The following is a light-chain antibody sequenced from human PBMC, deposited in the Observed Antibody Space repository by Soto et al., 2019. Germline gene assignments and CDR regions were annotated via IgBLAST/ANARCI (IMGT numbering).Light chain of an antibody. CDR1: QSISNW. CDR3: QHYNTYPWT. Sequence: EIQMTQSPSTLSASLGDRVTITCRASQSISNWFAWYQQKPGKAPKLLIYDASSLESGVPSRFSGSGSGTEFTLTISSLQPGDFATYYCQHYNTYPWTFGHGTKVDIK. V-gene: IGKV1-5*01. J-gene: IGKJ1*01. CDR2: DAS.